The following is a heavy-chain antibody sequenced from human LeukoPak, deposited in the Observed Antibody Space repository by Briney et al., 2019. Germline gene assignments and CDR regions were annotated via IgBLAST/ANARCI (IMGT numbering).Heavy chain of an antibody. D-gene: IGHD1-26*01. Sequence: GGSLRLSCAASGFTFSSYEMNRVRQAPGKGLEWVSYISSSGSTIYYADSVKGRFTISRDNAKNSLYLQMNSLRAEDTAVYYCARGDSGSYYFDYWGQGTLVTVSS. CDR2: ISSSGSTI. J-gene: IGHJ4*02. CDR1: GFTFSSYE. CDR3: ARGDSGSYYFDY. V-gene: IGHV3-48*03.